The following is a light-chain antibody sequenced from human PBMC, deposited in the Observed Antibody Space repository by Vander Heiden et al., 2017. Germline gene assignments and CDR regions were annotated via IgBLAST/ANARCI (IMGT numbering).Light chain of an antibody. CDR2: GTS. J-gene: IGKJ2*01. V-gene: IGKV3-20*01. Sequence: VFTQFPGTLSLSPGERATFSCRASQSVSSNYLAWYQQKPGQAPRLVIYGTSTRATGIPDRFSGSGSETDFTLTISRREPEDFAVYYCQQYGSSPKYTFGQGTKLEIK. CDR1: QSVSSNY. CDR3: QQYGSSPKYT.